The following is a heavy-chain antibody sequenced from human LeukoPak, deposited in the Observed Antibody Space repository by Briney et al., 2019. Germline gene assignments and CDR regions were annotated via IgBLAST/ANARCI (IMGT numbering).Heavy chain of an antibody. CDR2: IKSKTDGGTT. J-gene: IGHJ4*02. CDR1: GFTFSNAW. V-gene: IGHV3-15*01. CDR3: VYAEYDILTGYEDY. Sequence: GGSLRLSCAASGFTFSNAWMSWVRQAPGKGLEWVGRIKSKTDGGTTDYAAPVKGRFTISRNDSKNTLYLQMNSLKTEDTAVYYCVYAEYDILTGYEDYWGQGTLVTVSS. D-gene: IGHD3-9*01.